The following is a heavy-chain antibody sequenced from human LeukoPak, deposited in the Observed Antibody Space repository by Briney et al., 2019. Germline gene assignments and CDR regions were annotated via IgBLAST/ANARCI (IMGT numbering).Heavy chain of an antibody. V-gene: IGHV4-34*01. Sequence: SETLSLTCAVYGGSFSGYYWSWIRQPPGKGLEWIGEINHSGSTNYNPSLKSRVTISVDTSKNKFSLKLSSVTAADTAVYYCARTIIAVAGSEGAFDIWGQGTMVTVSS. CDR3: ARTIIAVAGSEGAFDI. CDR1: GGSFSGYY. CDR2: INHSGST. J-gene: IGHJ3*02. D-gene: IGHD6-19*01.